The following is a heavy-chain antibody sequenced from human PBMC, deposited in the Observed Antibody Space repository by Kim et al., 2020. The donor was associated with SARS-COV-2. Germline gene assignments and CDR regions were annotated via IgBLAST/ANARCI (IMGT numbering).Heavy chain of an antibody. CDR2: IYYSGRT. J-gene: IGHJ5*02. CDR1: GGSISSYY. D-gene: IGHD3-10*01. V-gene: IGHV4-59*01. Sequence: SETLSLTCTVSGGSISSYYWSWIRQPPGKGLEWIGYIYYSGRTNYNPSLKSRVTISVDTSKNQFSLKLSSVTAADTAVYYCARLGSSMVRGVIINWFDPWGQGTLVTVSS. CDR3: ARLGSSMVRGVIINWFDP.